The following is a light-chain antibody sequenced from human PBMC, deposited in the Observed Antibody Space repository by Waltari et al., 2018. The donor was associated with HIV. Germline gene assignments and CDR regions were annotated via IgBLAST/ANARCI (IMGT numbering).Light chain of an antibody. Sequence: EVVLTQSPATLSLSPGESVTLSCRASQSVSDYLAWYQQKPGQAPRLLIYDASNRATGIPARFSGSGSGTDFTLTISSLEPEDFAVYYCQQRSNWRRSGLTFGGGTKVEIK. CDR1: QSVSDY. CDR2: DAS. CDR3: QQRSNWRRSGLT. V-gene: IGKV3-11*01. J-gene: IGKJ4*01.